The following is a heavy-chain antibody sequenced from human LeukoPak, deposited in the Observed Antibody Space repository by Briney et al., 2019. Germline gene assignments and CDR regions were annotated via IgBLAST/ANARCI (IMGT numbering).Heavy chain of an antibody. J-gene: IGHJ4*02. CDR2: INPNSGGT. Sequence: GASVKVSCKASGYTFTDYYMHWVRQAPGQGLEWMGWINPNSGGTNYAQKFQGRVTMTRDTSINTAYMELSRLRSDDTAVYYCARGAIYGDYVYSDYWGQGTLVTVSS. CDR1: GYTFTDYY. V-gene: IGHV1-2*02. D-gene: IGHD4-17*01. CDR3: ARGAIYGDYVYSDY.